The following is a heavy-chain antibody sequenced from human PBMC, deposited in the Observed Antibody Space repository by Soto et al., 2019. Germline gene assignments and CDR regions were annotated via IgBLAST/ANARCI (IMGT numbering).Heavy chain of an antibody. CDR2: IKSKTDGGTT. CDR3: TTMRCTNGVCYLYYYYYGMDV. V-gene: IGHV3-15*07. D-gene: IGHD2-8*01. J-gene: IGHJ6*02. Sequence: LSLSCAASGFTFSNAWMNWVRQAPGKGLEWVGRIKSKTDGGTTDYAAPVKGRFTISRDDSKNTLYLQMNSLKTEDTAVYYCTTMRCTNGVCYLYYYYYGMDVWGQGTTVTVS. CDR1: GFTFSNAW.